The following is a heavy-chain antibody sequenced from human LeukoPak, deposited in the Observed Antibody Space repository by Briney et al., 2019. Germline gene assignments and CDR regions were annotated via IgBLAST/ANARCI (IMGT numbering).Heavy chain of an antibody. Sequence: GGSLRLSCAASGFTFNNYWMTWFRQAPGKGLEWVANIKQDGTEIFYVDSVRGRFIISRDNAKNSLYLQMSNLRAEDTAVYFCATSPGVRGVIITYYFDYWGQGTLVTVSS. CDR2: IKQDGTEI. CDR1: GFTFNNYW. D-gene: IGHD3-10*01. CDR3: ATSPGVRGVIITYYFDY. V-gene: IGHV3-7*03. J-gene: IGHJ4*02.